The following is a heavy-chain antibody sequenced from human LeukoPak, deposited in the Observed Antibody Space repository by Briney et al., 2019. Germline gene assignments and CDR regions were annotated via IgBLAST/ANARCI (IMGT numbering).Heavy chain of an antibody. CDR1: GFTFSSYG. V-gene: IGHV3-30*03. CDR2: ISYDGSNK. Sequence: GGSLRLSCAASGFTFSSYGMHWVRQAPGKGLEWVAVISYDGSNKYYADSVKGRFTISRDNSKNTLYLQMNSLRAEDTAVYYCARDVGYYGSGSYPPHDAFDIWGQGTMVTVSS. D-gene: IGHD3-10*01. CDR3: ARDVGYYGSGSYPPHDAFDI. J-gene: IGHJ3*02.